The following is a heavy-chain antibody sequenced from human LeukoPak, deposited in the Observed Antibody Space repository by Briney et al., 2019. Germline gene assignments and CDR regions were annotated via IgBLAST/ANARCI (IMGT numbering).Heavy chain of an antibody. CDR3: ATWGATFYYYLDV. CDR2: IWHDGTNQ. D-gene: IGHD3-16*01. Sequence: GGSLRLSCAASGFSFSNYGMHWVRQAPGKGLEWVAVIWHDGTNQHYVDSVKGRFTVSRDNSKNTLYLQMNSLRGEDTAVYYCATWGATFYYYLDVWGKGTRVTVS. V-gene: IGHV3-33*03. CDR1: GFSFSNYG. J-gene: IGHJ6*03.